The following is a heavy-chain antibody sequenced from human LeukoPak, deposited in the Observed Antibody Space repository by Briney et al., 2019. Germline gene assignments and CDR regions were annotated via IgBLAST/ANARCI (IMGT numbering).Heavy chain of an antibody. CDR1: GYTFTSYG. J-gene: IGHJ4*02. CDR2: INPNSGGT. D-gene: IGHD3-3*01. V-gene: IGHV1-2*02. Sequence: ASVKVSCKASGYTFTSYGISWVRQAPGQGLEWMGWINPNSGGTNYAQKFQGRVTMTRDTSISTAYMELSRLRSDDTAVYYCARAYYDFWSGYYSGVVYWGQGTLVTVSS. CDR3: ARAYYDFWSGYYSGVVY.